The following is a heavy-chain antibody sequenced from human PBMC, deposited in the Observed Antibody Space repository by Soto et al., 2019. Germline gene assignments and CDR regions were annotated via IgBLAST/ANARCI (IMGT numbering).Heavy chain of an antibody. V-gene: IGHV3-30-3*01. CDR1: GFTFSRYS. Sequence: GGSLRLSCAASGFTFSRYSMHWFRQAPGKGLEWAAVISYDGSSENYADSVKGRFTISRDNSKNTLYLQMNSLRAEDTAVYYCARKGMARDNSPHFDYWGQGTLVTVSS. CDR3: ARKGMARDNSPHFDY. D-gene: IGHD1-1*01. J-gene: IGHJ4*02. CDR2: ISYDGSSE.